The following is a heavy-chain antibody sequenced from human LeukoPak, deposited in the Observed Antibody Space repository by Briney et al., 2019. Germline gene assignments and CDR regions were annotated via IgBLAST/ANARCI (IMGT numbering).Heavy chain of an antibody. Sequence: GGSLGLSCAASGFTFSSYSMNWVRQAPGKGLEWVSSISSSSSYIYYADSVKGRFTISRDNAKNSLYLQMNSLRAEDTAVYYCARDQNDYGGHVWSFDIWGQGTMVTVSS. J-gene: IGHJ3*02. CDR3: ARDQNDYGGHVWSFDI. D-gene: IGHD4-23*01. V-gene: IGHV3-21*01. CDR1: GFTFSSYS. CDR2: ISSSSSYI.